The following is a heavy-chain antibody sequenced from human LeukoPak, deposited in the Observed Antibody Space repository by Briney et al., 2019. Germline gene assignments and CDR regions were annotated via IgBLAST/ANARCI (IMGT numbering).Heavy chain of an antibody. CDR3: ASPIAVTTVFDY. J-gene: IGHJ4*02. D-gene: IGHD4-17*01. CDR1: GYTFTSYD. Sequence: ASVKVSCKASGYTFTSYDINWVRQATGQGLEWMGWMNPNSGNTGYAQKFQGRVTITRNTSISTAYMELSSLRSEDTAVYYCASPIAVTTVFDYWGQGTLVTVSS. V-gene: IGHV1-8*03. CDR2: MNPNSGNT.